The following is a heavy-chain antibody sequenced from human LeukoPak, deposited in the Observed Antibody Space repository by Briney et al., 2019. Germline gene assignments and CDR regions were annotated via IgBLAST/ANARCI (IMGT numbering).Heavy chain of an antibody. Sequence: PGRSLRRSCAASGFTFSSYGMHWVRQAPGKGLEWVAVIWYDGSNKYYADSVKGRFTISRDNVKNTLSLQMDSLRAEDTAVYYCAFQRSDSWGQGTLGTVSS. CDR3: AFQRSDS. CDR2: IWYDGSNK. V-gene: IGHV3-33*03. CDR1: GFTFSSYG. J-gene: IGHJ4*02. D-gene: IGHD2-21*01.